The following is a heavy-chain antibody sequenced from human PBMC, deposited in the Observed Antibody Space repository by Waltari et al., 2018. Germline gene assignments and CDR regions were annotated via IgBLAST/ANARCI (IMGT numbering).Heavy chain of an antibody. CDR2: INPVLVIA. CDR1: AGPFSSYT. J-gene: IGHJ6*02. Sequence: QVQLVQSGAEGTKPGSSVTVSCTASAGPFSSYTISWVRPAPGRGLEWMGRINPVLVIANYAKKNQGRVTMTAHKSTSTAYMERSRLRSEDTAVYYCAGDPTTVTTYDYGMDDWCQGTTVTVAS. V-gene: IGHV1-69*02. CDR3: AGDPTTVTTYDYGMDD. D-gene: IGHD4-17*01.